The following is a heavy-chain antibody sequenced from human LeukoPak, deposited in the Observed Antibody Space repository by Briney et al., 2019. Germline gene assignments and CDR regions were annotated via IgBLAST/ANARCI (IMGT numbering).Heavy chain of an antibody. CDR2: ISSSSSYI. D-gene: IGHD2-15*01. CDR3: ARDAPLCSGGSCYSTVAAFDI. V-gene: IGHV3-21*01. CDR1: GFTFSSYS. Sequence: PGGSLRLSCAASGFTFSSYSMNWVRQAPGKGLEWVSSISSSSSYIYYADSVKGRFTISRDNAKNSLYLQMNSLRAEDTAVYYCARDAPLCSGGSCYSTVAAFDIWGQGTMVTVSS. J-gene: IGHJ3*02.